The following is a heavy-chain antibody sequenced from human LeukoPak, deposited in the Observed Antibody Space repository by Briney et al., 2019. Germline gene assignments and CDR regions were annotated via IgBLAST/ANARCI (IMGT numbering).Heavy chain of an antibody. CDR1: GGSISSYY. D-gene: IGHD5-24*01. CDR3: AGPMAYAFDI. V-gene: IGHV4-59*01. Sequence: PSETLSLTCTVSGGSISSYYWSWIRQPPGEGLEWIGYIYYSGSTNYNPSLKSRVTISVDTSKNQFSLKLSSVTAADTAVYYCAGPMAYAFDIWGQGTMVTVSS. CDR2: IYYSGST. J-gene: IGHJ3*02.